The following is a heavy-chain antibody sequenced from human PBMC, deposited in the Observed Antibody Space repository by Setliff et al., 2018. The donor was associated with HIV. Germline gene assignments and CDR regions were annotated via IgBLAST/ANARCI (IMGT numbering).Heavy chain of an antibody. Sequence: SETLSLTCTVSGGSISSGGYYWSWIRQHPGKGLEWIGYSYYSGSTYYNPSLKSRVTISVDTSKNQFSLKLSSVTAADTAVYYCAREYYDSSGYYYPTEHPTGFDHWGQGTLVTVSS. CDR1: GGSISSGGYY. CDR3: AREYYDSSGYYYPTEHPTGFDH. D-gene: IGHD3-22*01. CDR2: SYYSGST. V-gene: IGHV4-31*03. J-gene: IGHJ5*02.